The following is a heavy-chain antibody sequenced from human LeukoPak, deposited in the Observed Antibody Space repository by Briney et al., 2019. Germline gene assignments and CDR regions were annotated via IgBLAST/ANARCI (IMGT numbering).Heavy chain of an antibody. J-gene: IGHJ4*02. Sequence: PGGSLRLSCAAAGVTFSSYGMHWVRQAPGKGLEWVAVITNGGSNKYYSDSVKGRFTISRDNSKNTLYLQMNSLRDEDTAVYYCAVDIAVVVAATDFDYWGQGTLVTVSS. CDR1: GVTFSSYG. V-gene: IGHV3-30*03. D-gene: IGHD2-15*01. CDR3: AVDIAVVVAATDFDY. CDR2: ITNGGSNK.